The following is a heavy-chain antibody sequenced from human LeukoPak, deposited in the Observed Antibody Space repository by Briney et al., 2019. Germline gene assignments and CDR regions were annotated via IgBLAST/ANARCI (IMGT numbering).Heavy chain of an antibody. CDR1: GFTFDDYG. CDR3: ARFLGTLLDY. J-gene: IGHJ4*02. CDR2: ISSSSSYI. V-gene: IGHV3-21*01. D-gene: IGHD3-16*01. Sequence: PGGSLRLSCAASGFTFDDYGMSWVRQAPRQGLGWVSSISSSSSYIYYADSVKGRFTISRDNAKNSLYLQMNSLRAEDTAVYYCARFLGTLLDYWGQGTLVTVSS.